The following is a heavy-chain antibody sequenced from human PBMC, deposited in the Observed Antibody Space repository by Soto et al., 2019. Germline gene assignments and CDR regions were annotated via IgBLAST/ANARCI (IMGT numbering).Heavy chain of an antibody. CDR3: ARAPLKPPFVRYNWFDP. D-gene: IGHD3-16*01. CDR1: GGTFSSYA. J-gene: IGHJ5*02. V-gene: IGHV1-69*12. Sequence: QVQLVQSGAEVKKPGSSVKVSCKASGGTFSSYAISWVRQAPGQGLEWMGRIIPIFGTANYAQKFQCRVTITATESTSTAEMELSGLRSEDTAVYYCARAPLKPPFVRYNWFDPWGQGTLVTVSS. CDR2: IIPIFGTA.